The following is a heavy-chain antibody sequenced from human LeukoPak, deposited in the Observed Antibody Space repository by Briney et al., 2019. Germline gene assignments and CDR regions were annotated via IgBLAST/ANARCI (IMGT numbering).Heavy chain of an antibody. Sequence: SETLSLTCTVSGGSISSSSYYWGWIRQPPERGLDWVGTYYSGSTYYNPCLKSRVTITADTSGNQFSLNLNSVTAGDTAVYYCARHHLIDWSPAVDFWGQGSLVSVSS. CDR3: ARHHLIDWSPAVDF. D-gene: IGHD3-9*01. V-gene: IGHV4-39*01. CDR1: GGSISSSSYY. CDR2: YYSGST. J-gene: IGHJ4*02.